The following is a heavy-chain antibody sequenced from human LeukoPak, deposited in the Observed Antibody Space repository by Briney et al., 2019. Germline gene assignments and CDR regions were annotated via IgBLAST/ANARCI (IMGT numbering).Heavy chain of an antibody. Sequence: APVKVSCKASGYTFTGYYMHWVRQAPGQGLEWMGWINPNSGGTNYAQKFQGRVTMTRDTPISTAYMELSRLRSDDTAVYYCARAIYSSGWYGTWFDPWGQGTLVTVSS. CDR1: GYTFTGYY. V-gene: IGHV1-2*02. J-gene: IGHJ5*02. CDR2: INPNSGGT. CDR3: ARAIYSSGWYGTWFDP. D-gene: IGHD6-19*01.